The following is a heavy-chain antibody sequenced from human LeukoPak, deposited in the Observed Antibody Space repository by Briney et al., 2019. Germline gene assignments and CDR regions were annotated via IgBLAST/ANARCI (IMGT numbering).Heavy chain of an antibody. J-gene: IGHJ5*02. Sequence: SETLSLTCTVSGGSISSYYWSWIRQPPGKGLEWIGYIYYSGSTNYNPSLKSRVTISVDTSKNQFSLKLSSVTAADTAVYYCARGKANRYCSGGSCYLHWFDPWGQGTLVTVSS. CDR2: IYYSGST. V-gene: IGHV4-59*12. CDR3: ARGKANRYCSGGSCYLHWFDP. D-gene: IGHD2-15*01. CDR1: GGSISSYY.